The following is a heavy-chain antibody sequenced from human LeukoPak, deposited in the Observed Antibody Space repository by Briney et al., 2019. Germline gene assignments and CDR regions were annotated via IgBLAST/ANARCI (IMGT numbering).Heavy chain of an antibody. V-gene: IGHV4-59*01. D-gene: IGHD3-22*01. CDR2: TYYSGST. J-gene: IGHJ4*02. CDR1: GGSISSYY. CDR3: ARVYYYDSSGYSTPYYFDY. Sequence: SETLSLTCTVSGGSISSYYWSWIRQPPGKGLEWIGYTYYSGSTNYNPSLKSRVTISVDTSKNQFSLKLSSVTAADTAVYYCARVYYYDSSGYSTPYYFDYWGQGTLVTVSS.